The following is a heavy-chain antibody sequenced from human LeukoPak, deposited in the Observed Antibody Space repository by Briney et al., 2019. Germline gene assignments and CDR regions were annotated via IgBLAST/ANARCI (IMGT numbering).Heavy chain of an antibody. J-gene: IGHJ4*02. CDR3: TTGLGEPGSLYFDY. CDR2: IKSKTDGGTT. D-gene: IGHD3-16*01. V-gene: IGHV3-15*01. CDR1: GFTFSSYA. Sequence: GGSLRLSCAASGFTFSSYAMSWVRQAPGKGLEWVGRIKSKTDGGTTDYAAPVKGRFTISRDDSKNTLYLQMSSLKTEDTAVYYRTTGLGEPGSLYFDYWGQGTLVTVSS.